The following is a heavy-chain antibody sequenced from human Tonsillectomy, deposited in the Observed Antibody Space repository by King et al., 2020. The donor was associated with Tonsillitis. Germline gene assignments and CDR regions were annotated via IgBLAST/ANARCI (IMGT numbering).Heavy chain of an antibody. CDR2: IYYSGST. V-gene: IGHV4-31*03. D-gene: IGHD2-8*01. CDR3: ARDRSTLGYCTNGVCYGMDV. Sequence: VQLQESGPGLVKPSQTLSLTCTVSGGSISSGGYYWSWIRQHPGKGLEWIGYIYYSGSTYYNPSLKSRVTISVDTSKNQFSLKLSSVTAADTAVYYCARDRSTLGYCTNGVCYGMDVWGHGTTVTVSS. J-gene: IGHJ6*02. CDR1: GGSISSGGYY.